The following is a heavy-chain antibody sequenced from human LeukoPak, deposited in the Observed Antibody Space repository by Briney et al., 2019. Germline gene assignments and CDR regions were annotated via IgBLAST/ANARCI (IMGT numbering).Heavy chain of an antibody. CDR2: INPNSGDT. CDR1: GYTFTGHY. Sequence: ASVKVSCKASGYTFTGHYIHWVRQAPGQGLEWMGWINPNSGDTSYAQKFQGTVTMTRDTSISTAYMDLSRLISDHTALYYCARDRGPQWSGSFDYWGQGTPVTVSS. D-gene: IGHD3-10*02. CDR3: ARDRGPQWSGSFDY. V-gene: IGHV1-2*02. J-gene: IGHJ4*02.